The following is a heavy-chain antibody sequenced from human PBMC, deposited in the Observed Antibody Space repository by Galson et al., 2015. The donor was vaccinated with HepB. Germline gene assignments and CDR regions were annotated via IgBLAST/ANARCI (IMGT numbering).Heavy chain of an antibody. Sequence: SLRLSCAASGITFTTYDMNWVRQAPGKGLEWVSYISSNGRTIYYADSVKGRFTISRDNSKNSLYLQMNSLRAEDTAVYYCARTERRWELPTHNFDYWGQGTLVTVSS. CDR3: ARTERRWELPTHNFDY. CDR2: ISSNGRTI. CDR1: GITFTTYD. J-gene: IGHJ4*02. V-gene: IGHV3-48*03. D-gene: IGHD1-26*01.